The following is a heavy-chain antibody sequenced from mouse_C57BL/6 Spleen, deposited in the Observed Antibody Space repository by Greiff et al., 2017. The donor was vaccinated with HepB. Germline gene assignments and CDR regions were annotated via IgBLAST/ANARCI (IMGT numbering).Heavy chain of an antibody. V-gene: IGHV1-15*01. CDR3: TRLYGYDSYYFDY. CDR2: IDPETGGT. Sequence: VQLQQSGAELVRPGASVTLSCKASGYTFTDYEMHWVKQTPVHGLEWIGAIDPETGGTAYNQKFKGKAILTADKSSSTAYMELRSLTSEDSAVYYCTRLYGYDSYYFDYWGQGTTLTVSS. J-gene: IGHJ2*01. CDR1: GYTFTDYE. D-gene: IGHD2-2*01.